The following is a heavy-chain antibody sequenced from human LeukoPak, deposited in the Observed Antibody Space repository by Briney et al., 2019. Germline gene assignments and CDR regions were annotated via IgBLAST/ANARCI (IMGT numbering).Heavy chain of an antibody. CDR2: IRYDGSNK. CDR1: GFTFSSYG. D-gene: IGHD2-2*01. CDR3: ARDTRGESDY. V-gene: IGHV3-30*02. J-gene: IGHJ4*02. Sequence: GGSLRLSCAASGFTFSSYGMHWVRQAPGKGLEWVAFIRYDGSNKYYADSVKGRFTISRDNSKNTLYLQMNGLRAEDTAVYYCARDTRGESDYWGQGTLVTVSS.